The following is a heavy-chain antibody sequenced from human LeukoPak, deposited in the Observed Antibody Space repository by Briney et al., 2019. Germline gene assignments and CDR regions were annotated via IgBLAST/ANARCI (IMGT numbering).Heavy chain of an antibody. CDR3: ASHRGGSSSLFDY. J-gene: IGHJ4*02. D-gene: IGHD1-26*01. CDR1: GGSLSGYY. CDR2: INHSGST. V-gene: IGHV4-34*01. Sequence: SETLSLTCAVYGGSLSGYYWSWIRQPPGKGLEWIGEINHSGSTNYKPSLKSRVTISVDTSKNQFSLKLSSVTAADTAVYYCASHRGGSSSLFDYWGQGTLVTVSS.